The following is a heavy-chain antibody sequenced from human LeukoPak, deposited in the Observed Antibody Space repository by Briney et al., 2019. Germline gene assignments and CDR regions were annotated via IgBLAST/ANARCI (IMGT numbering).Heavy chain of an antibody. V-gene: IGHV4-39*07. CDR1: GGSISSSSYY. D-gene: IGHD1-14*01. CDR3: ARVRTYNWFDP. CDR2: IYYNGST. Sequence: PSETLSLTCTVSGGSISSSSYYWGWIRQPPGKGLEWIGSIYYNGSTYYNPSLKSRVTISVDTSKNQFSLKLSSVTAADTAVYYCARVRTYNWFDPWGQGTLVTVSS. J-gene: IGHJ5*02.